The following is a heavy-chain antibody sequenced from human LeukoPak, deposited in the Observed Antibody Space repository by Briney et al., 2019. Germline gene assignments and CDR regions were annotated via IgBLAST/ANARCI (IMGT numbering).Heavy chain of an antibody. CDR2: ISGSGGST. Sequence: GSLRLSCAASGFTFSSYAMSWVRQAPGKGLEWVSAISGSGGSTYYADSVKGRFTISRDNSKNTLYLQMNSLRAEDTAVYYCAKEYYDILTGYNWALDYWGQGTLVTVSS. CDR1: GFTFSSYA. V-gene: IGHV3-23*01. D-gene: IGHD3-9*01. CDR3: AKEYYDILTGYNWALDY. J-gene: IGHJ4*02.